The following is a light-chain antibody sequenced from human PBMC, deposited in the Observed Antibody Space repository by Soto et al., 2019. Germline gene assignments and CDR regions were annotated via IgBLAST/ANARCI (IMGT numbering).Light chain of an antibody. CDR2: DGS. V-gene: IGKV3-11*01. CDR1: QNLHSF. CDR3: QQRTRWPMT. Sequence: EIVLTQSPSTLSVSPGERFTLSFMASQNLHSFLNWYQQRPGQAPRPLIYDGSKRAAGVPDRISGDGSGTDYTLTISSLEPEDFAVYYCQQRTRWPMTFGQGTRLEIK. J-gene: IGKJ5*01.